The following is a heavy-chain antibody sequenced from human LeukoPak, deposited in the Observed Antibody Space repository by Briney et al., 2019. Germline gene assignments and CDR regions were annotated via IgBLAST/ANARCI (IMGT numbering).Heavy chain of an antibody. J-gene: IGHJ5*02. D-gene: IGHD3-10*01. V-gene: IGHV4-39*07. CDR2: IYYSGST. CDR3: ARDAPHYYGSGRASARFDP. CDR1: GGSISSSSYY. Sequence: KSSETLSLTCTVSGGSISSSSYYWGWIRQPPGKGLEWIGSIYYSGSTYYNPSLKSRVTISVDTSKNQFSLKLSSVTAADTAVYYCARDAPHYYGSGRASARFDPWGQGTLVTVSS.